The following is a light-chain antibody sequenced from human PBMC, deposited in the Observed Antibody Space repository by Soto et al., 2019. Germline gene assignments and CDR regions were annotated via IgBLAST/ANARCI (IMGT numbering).Light chain of an antibody. J-gene: IGLJ2*01. CDR1: SSNIGSNY. CDR3: AAWDDSLSGVV. CDR2: RNN. V-gene: IGLV1-47*01. Sequence: QSVLTQPPSASGTPGQRVTISCSGSSSNIGSNYVYWYQQLPGTAPKLLIYRNNQRPSGVPDRFSGSKSGTSASLAISGLRSEDEADDYCAAWDDSLSGVVFGGGTKVTV.